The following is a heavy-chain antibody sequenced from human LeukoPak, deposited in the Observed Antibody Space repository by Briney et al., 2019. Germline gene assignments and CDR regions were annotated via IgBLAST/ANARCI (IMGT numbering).Heavy chain of an antibody. D-gene: IGHD7-27*01. CDR2: ISGSGGST. J-gene: IGHJ4*02. CDR1: GLTFSSYA. Sequence: QPGGSLRLSCAASGLTFSSYAMSWVRQAPGKGLEWVSAISGSGGSTYYADSVKGRFTISRDNSKNTLYLQMNSLRAEDTAVYYCAKAGANWEYYFDYWGQGTLVTVSS. V-gene: IGHV3-23*01. CDR3: AKAGANWEYYFDY.